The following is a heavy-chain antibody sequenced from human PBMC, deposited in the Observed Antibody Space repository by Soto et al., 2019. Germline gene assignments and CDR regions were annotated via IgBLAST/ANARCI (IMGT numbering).Heavy chain of an antibody. CDR2: IKSKTDGGTP. V-gene: IGHV3-15*07. CDR3: AKDRGSSSWYRHYYGGTLWFDP. J-gene: IGHJ5*02. CDR1: GFTFTTAW. Sequence: GGSLRLSCAASGFTFTTAWINWVRQAPGKGLEWVGRIKSKTDGGTPDFAAPVRGRFAISRDDSKNTLYLQMNSLRAEDTAVYYCAKDRGSSSWYRHYYGGTLWFDPWGQGTLVTVSS. D-gene: IGHD6-13*01.